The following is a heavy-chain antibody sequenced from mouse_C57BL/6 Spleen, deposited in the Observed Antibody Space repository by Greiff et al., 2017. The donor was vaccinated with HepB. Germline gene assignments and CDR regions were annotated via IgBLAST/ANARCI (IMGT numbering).Heavy chain of an antibody. CDR1: GYAFSSYW. CDR2: IYPGDGDT. V-gene: IGHV1-80*01. Sequence: QVQLQQSGAELVKPGASVKISCKASGYAFSSYWMNWVKQRPGKGLEWIGQIYPGDGDTNYNGKFKGKATLTADKSSSTAYMQLSSLTSEDSAVYFCARGFTTVVPLFDSWGQGTTLTVSS. D-gene: IGHD1-1*01. J-gene: IGHJ2*01. CDR3: ARGFTTVVPLFDS.